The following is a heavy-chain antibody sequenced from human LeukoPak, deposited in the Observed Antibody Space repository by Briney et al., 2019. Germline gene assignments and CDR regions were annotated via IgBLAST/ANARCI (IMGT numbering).Heavy chain of an antibody. Sequence: GGSLRLSCAASGFTFSSYSMNWVRQAPGKGLEWVSSISSSSSYIYYADSVKGRFTISRDNAKNSLYLQMNSLRAEDTAVYYCARDFPYCSSTSCCNNWFDPWGQGTLVTVSS. D-gene: IGHD2-2*01. V-gene: IGHV3-21*01. CDR3: ARDFPYCSSTSCCNNWFDP. CDR1: GFTFSSYS. CDR2: ISSSSSYI. J-gene: IGHJ5*02.